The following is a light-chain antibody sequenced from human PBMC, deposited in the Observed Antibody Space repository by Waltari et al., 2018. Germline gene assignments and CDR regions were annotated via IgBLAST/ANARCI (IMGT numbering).Light chain of an antibody. CDR3: QHYYDNPYS. Sequence: IQMTQSPSALSASVGDRVTISCRASQNIYSNLAWYQQKPGKAPKLLIYAASSLETGIPYRFSGSGSGTDFTLSISRLQPEDSAVYYCQHYYDNPYSFGQGTKVEIK. CDR2: AAS. J-gene: IGKJ2*03. CDR1: QNIYSN. V-gene: IGKV1D-13*01.